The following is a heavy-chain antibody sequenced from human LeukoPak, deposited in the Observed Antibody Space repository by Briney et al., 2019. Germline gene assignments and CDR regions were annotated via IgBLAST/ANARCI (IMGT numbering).Heavy chain of an antibody. D-gene: IGHD3-10*01. CDR2: ISSSSSYI. J-gene: IGHJ4*02. CDR1: GFTFSSYE. Sequence: PGGSLRLSCAASGFTFSSYEMNWVRQAPGKGLEWVSSISSSSSYIYYADSVKGRFTISRDNAKNSLYLQMNSLRAEDTAVYYCAREYYYGSGSYYTGFDYWGQGTLVTVSS. CDR3: AREYYYGSGSYYTGFDY. V-gene: IGHV3-21*01.